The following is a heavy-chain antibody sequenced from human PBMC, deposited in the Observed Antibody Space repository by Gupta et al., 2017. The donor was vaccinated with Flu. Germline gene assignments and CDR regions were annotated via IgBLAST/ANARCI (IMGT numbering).Heavy chain of an antibody. V-gene: IGHV3-15*01. CDR2: LKSHTDGGTT. CDR3: ATDSSGGITFDI. CDR1: GFIFSDAY. J-gene: IGHJ3*02. Sequence: EVQLVESGGGLVRPGESLTLSCVASGFIFSDAYMNWARQAPGKGLEWVGRLKSHTDGGTTDYGTPVKGRFTISRDDSKNTLFLQMRSLKTEDTAVYFCATDSSGGITFDIWGRGTRVTVSS. D-gene: IGHD3-16*01.